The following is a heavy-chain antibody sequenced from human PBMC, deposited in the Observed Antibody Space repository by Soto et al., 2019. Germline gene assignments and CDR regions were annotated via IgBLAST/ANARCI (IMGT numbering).Heavy chain of an antibody. CDR3: ARHGYSSGGGYFDY. V-gene: IGHV3-66*04. D-gene: IGHD5-18*01. Sequence: EVQLVESGGGLVQPGGSLRLSCAASGFTVSSNYMSWVRQAPGKGLEWVSVIYSGGSAYYADSVKGRFTISRDNSKNTVYLQMNSLRAEDTAVYYCARHGYSSGGGYFDYWGQGTLVTVSS. J-gene: IGHJ4*02. CDR1: GFTVSSNY. CDR2: IYSGGSA.